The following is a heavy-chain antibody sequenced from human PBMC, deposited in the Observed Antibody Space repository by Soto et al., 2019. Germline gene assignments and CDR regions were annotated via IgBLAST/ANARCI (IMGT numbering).Heavy chain of an antibody. V-gene: IGHV3-74*01. Sequence: GGSLRLSCAASGFTFSSYWMHWVRQAPGKGLVWVSRINSDGSSTSYADSVKGRFTISRDNSKNTLYLQMNSLRAEDTAVYYCATRAYYYDSSGYFDYWAQGTLVTVSS. CDR2: INSDGSST. CDR1: GFTFSSYW. CDR3: ATRAYYYDSSGYFDY. D-gene: IGHD3-22*01. J-gene: IGHJ4*02.